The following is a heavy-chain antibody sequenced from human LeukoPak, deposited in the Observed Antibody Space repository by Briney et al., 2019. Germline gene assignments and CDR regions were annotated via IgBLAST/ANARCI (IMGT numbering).Heavy chain of an antibody. D-gene: IGHD6-6*01. CDR2: ISSSCSNI. V-gene: IGHV3-48*03. CDR1: RFTFSSYE. J-gene: IGHJ6*02. Sequence: GGSLRLSCAASRFTFSSYEMNWVRQAPGKGLEWVSYISSSCSNIYYADSVKGRFTLSRDNAKNAPYLQMSSLRAEDTAVYYCARVSIEYSTSPPVGMTIYYYYIMDVWGQGTTVTVSS. CDR3: ARVSIEYSTSPPVGMTIYYYYIMDV.